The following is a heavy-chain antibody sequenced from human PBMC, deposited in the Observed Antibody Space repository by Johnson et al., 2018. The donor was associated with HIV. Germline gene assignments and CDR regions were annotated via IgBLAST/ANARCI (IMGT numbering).Heavy chain of an antibody. CDR3: AREELEPDVFDI. CDR1: GFTVSSNY. J-gene: IGHJ3*02. D-gene: IGHD1-1*01. Sequence: VQLVESGGGVVQPGGSLRLSCAASGFTVSSNYMSWVRQAPGKGLECVSVIYSGGSTYYADSVKGRFTISRDNSKNTLYLQMHSLRIEDTAVYYCAREELEPDVFDIWGQGTMVTVSS. V-gene: IGHV3-66*01. CDR2: IYSGGST.